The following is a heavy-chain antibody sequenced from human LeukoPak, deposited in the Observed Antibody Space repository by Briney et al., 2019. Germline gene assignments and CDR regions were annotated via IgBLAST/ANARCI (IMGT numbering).Heavy chain of an antibody. CDR1: GGSISSSSYY. J-gene: IGHJ5*02. CDR3: ARDWSIAAAGDNWFDP. D-gene: IGHD6-13*01. V-gene: IGHV4-39*07. Sequence: KSSETLSLTCTVSGGSISSSSYYWGWIRQPPGKGLEWIGSIYYSGSTYYNPSLKSRVTISVDTSKNQFSLKLSSVTAADTAVYYCARDWSIAAAGDNWFDPWGQGTLVTVSS. CDR2: IYYSGST.